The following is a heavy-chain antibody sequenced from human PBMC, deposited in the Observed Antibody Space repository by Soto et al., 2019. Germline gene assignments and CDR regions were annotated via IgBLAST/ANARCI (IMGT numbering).Heavy chain of an antibody. Sequence: ESGGALIQPGGSLRLSCAASGFTVSSNYMNWVRQVPGKGLEWVSVIYSGGTTYYADSVKGRFTISRDNSKNTLYLQMNSLRAEDTAVYYCARTRGYYDTSGYSGYYLDYWGQGTLVSVSS. CDR1: GFTVSSNY. V-gene: IGHV3-53*01. CDR3: ARTRGYYDTSGYSGYYLDY. J-gene: IGHJ4*02. CDR2: IYSGGTT. D-gene: IGHD3-22*01.